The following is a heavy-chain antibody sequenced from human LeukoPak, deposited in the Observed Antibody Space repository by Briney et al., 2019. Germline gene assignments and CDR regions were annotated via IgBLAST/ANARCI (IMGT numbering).Heavy chain of an antibody. CDR1: GFTFSSYS. CDR2: ISGSGGST. D-gene: IGHD3-22*01. CDR3: AKGPKITMIVVDLAYYFDY. V-gene: IGHV3-23*01. J-gene: IGHJ4*02. Sequence: GGSLRLSCAASGFTFSSYSMNWVRQAPGKGLEWVSAISGSGGSTYYADSVKGRFTISRDNSKNTLYLQMNSLRAEDTAVYYCAKGPKITMIVVDLAYYFDYWGQGTLVTVSS.